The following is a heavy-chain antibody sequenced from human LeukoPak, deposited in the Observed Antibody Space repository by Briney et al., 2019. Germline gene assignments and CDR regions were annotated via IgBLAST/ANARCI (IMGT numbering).Heavy chain of an antibody. Sequence: SETLSLTCTVSGGSISSYYWNWIRQPPGKGLEWIGYIYYSGSTSYNPSLKSRVTISVDTSKKQFSLKVSSVTAADTAVYYCARSRDAYNRDFDYWGQGTLVTVSS. CDR2: IYYSGST. V-gene: IGHV4-59*01. J-gene: IGHJ4*02. CDR1: GGSISSYY. CDR3: ARSRDAYNRDFDY. D-gene: IGHD5-24*01.